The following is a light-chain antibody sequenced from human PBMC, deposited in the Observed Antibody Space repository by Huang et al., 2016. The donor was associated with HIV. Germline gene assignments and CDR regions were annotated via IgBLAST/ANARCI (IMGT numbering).Light chain of an antibody. CDR1: RSVSTN. CDR3: HQYNNWLLS. J-gene: IGKJ4*01. Sequence: EIVMTQSPATLSVSPGERVTLSCRANRSVSTNLAWYQQRHGQAPRLLIYGSSTRAPGIPARFSGSGSGTDFSLTISSLQSEDFALYYCHQYNNWLLSFGGGTRWKS. CDR2: GSS. V-gene: IGKV3-15*01.